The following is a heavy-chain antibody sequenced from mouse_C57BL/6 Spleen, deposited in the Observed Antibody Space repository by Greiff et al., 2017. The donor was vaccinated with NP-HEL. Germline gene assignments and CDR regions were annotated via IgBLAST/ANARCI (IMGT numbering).Heavy chain of an antibody. CDR2: ISSGSSTI. Sequence: EVNVVESGGGLVKPGGSLKLSCAASGFTFSDYGMHWVRQAPEKGLEWVAYISSGSSTIYYADTVKGRFTISRDNAKNTLFLQMTSLRSEDTAMYYCARKRTAQAFMDYWGQGTSVTVSS. CDR3: ARKRTAQAFMDY. D-gene: IGHD3-2*02. CDR1: GFTFSDYG. V-gene: IGHV5-17*01. J-gene: IGHJ4*01.